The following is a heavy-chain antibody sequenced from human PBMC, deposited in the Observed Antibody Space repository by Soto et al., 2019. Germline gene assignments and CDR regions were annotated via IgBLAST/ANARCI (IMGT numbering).Heavy chain of an antibody. V-gene: IGHV4-31*03. CDR3: ARGSGYGRTNWFDP. Sequence: QVQLQESGPGLVKPSQTLSLTCTVSGGSISSGGYYWSCIRQHPGKGLEGIGYIYYSGSTYYNPSLTSRVTISVDTSKNQFSLKLSSVTAADTAVYYCARGSGYGRTNWFDPWGQGTLVTVSS. D-gene: IGHD5-12*01. CDR2: IYYSGST. J-gene: IGHJ5*02. CDR1: GGSISSGGYY.